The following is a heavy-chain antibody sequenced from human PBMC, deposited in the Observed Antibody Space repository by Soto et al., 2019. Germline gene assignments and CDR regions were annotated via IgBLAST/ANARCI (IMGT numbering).Heavy chain of an antibody. CDR2: IFYSGST. J-gene: IGHJ6*02. V-gene: IGHV4-59*08. CDR1: GGTLRSYG. CDR3: VRLAGYCTGASCYGHYAMDV. Sequence: SVTLSLTGVVAGGTLRSYGWSWIRQPPGKGVEWIGYIFYSGSTNYNPSLKSRVTISVDTSKNQFSLKLSSVTAADTAVYYCVRLAGYCTGASCYGHYAMDVWGQGTTVTVSS. D-gene: IGHD2-8*02.